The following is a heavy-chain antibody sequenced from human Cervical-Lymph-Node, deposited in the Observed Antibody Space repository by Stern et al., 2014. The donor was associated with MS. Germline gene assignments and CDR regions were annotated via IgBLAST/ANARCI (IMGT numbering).Heavy chain of an antibody. CDR2: IYPDDSDT. CDR1: GYAFSTYW. J-gene: IGHJ4*02. CDR3: ATPLGNWGFVY. Sequence: QLVQSGAEVRKPGESLKISCKTSGYAFSTYWIGWVRQMPGKGLEWMGIIYPDDSDTRYGPSFQGHVTISADKFISTAYLQWSSLQASDTATYYCATPLGNWGFVYWGQGSLITVSS. V-gene: IGHV5-51*03. D-gene: IGHD7-27*01.